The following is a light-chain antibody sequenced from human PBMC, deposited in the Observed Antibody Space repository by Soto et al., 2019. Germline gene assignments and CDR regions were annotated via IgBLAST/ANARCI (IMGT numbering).Light chain of an antibody. CDR2: GAS. CDR3: QQYNGYSTWT. V-gene: IGKV3-20*01. Sequence: EIVLTQSPATLSLSPGERATLSCGSSQSVTSSYLAWYQQKPGQAPRLLIYGASNRATGIPDRFSGSGSGTEFTLTISSLQPDDFATYYCQQYNGYSTWTFGQGTKVDIK. J-gene: IGKJ1*01. CDR1: QSVTSSY.